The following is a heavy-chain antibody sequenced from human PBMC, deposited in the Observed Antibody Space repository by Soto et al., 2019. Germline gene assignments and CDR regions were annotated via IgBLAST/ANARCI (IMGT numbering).Heavy chain of an antibody. D-gene: IGHD6-13*01. J-gene: IGHJ4*02. Sequence: ASVKVSCKVSGYTLTELSMHWVRQAPGKGLEWMGGFDPEDGETIYAQKFQGRVTMTEDTSTDTAYMELSSLRSEDTAVYYCATFATPGTAAGTFDYWGQGTLVTVSS. CDR2: FDPEDGET. CDR3: ATFATPGTAAGTFDY. V-gene: IGHV1-24*01. CDR1: GYTLTELS.